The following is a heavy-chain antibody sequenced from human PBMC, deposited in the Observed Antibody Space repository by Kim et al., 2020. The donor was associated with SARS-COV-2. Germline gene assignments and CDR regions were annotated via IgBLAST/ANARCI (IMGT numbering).Heavy chain of an antibody. J-gene: IGHJ4*02. Sequence: KGRFTISRDNSKNTLYLQMSSLRAEDTAVYYCVKELTLKTYSSSWYDDDYWGQGTLVTVSS. V-gene: IGHV3-64D*06. D-gene: IGHD6-13*01. CDR3: VKELTLKTYSSSWYDDDY.